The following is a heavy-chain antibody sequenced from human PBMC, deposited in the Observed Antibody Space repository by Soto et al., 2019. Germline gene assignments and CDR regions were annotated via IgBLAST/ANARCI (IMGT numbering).Heavy chain of an antibody. J-gene: IGHJ3*02. Sequence: QVQLQESGPGLVKPSETLSLTCTVSGGSISSYYWSWIRQPPGKGLEWIGYIYYSGSTNYNPSLKSRVPISVDTSKYQFSLKLSSVTAADTAVYYCARDRDGYNVAFDIWGQGTMVTVSS. V-gene: IGHV4-59*01. D-gene: IGHD5-12*01. CDR2: IYYSGST. CDR3: ARDRDGYNVAFDI. CDR1: GGSISSYY.